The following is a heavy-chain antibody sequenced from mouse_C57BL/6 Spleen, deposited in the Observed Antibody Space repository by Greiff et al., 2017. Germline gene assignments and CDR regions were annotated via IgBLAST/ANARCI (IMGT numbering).Heavy chain of an antibody. CDR1: GYTFTDYY. CDR3: ARAGYVEWYYDV. Sequence: VQLQQSGPELAKPGASVKISCKASGYTFTDYYMNWVKQSHGKSLEWIGDINPNNGGTSYNQKFKGKATLTVDKSSSTAYMELRSLTYEDSAVYYCARAGYVEWYYDVWGTGTTVTVSS. D-gene: IGHD2-2*01. V-gene: IGHV1-26*01. CDR2: INPNNGGT. J-gene: IGHJ1*03.